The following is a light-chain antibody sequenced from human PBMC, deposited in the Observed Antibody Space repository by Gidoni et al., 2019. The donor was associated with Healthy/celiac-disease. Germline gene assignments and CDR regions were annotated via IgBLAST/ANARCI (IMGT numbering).Light chain of an antibody. CDR2: LGS. CDR3: MQALQTPRT. Sequence: DIVMTQSPLSLPVTPGEPASISCRSIQSLLHSNGYNYLDCYLQKPGQSPQLLIYLGSNRASGVPDRFSGSGSGTDFTMKISRVEDEDVGVYYCMQALQTPRTCGQGTKLEIK. V-gene: IGKV2-28*01. J-gene: IGKJ2*01. CDR1: QSLLHSNGYNY.